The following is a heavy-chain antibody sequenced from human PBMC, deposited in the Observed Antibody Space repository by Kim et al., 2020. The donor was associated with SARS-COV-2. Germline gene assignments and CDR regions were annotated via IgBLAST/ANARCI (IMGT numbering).Heavy chain of an antibody. J-gene: IGHJ4*02. Sequence: SETLSLTCTVSGGSISSYYWSWIRQPAGKGLEWIGRIYTSGSTNYNPSLKSRVTMSVDTSKNQFSLKLSSVTAADTAVYYCARDSQTPPDYGDYGTHFDYWGQGTLVPVSS. CDR3: ARDSQTPPDYGDYGTHFDY. CDR1: GGSISSYY. CDR2: IYTSGST. V-gene: IGHV4-4*07. D-gene: IGHD4-17*01.